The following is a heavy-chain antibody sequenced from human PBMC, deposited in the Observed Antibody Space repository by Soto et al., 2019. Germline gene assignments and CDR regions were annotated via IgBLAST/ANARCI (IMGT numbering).Heavy chain of an antibody. V-gene: IGHV3-23*01. J-gene: IGHJ4*02. D-gene: IGHD1-26*01. CDR1: GFTFSSYS. CDR3: AKGLYSGSYFDF. CDR2: ISGSGVST. Sequence: PGGSLRLSCAASGFTFSSYSITWVRQAPWKGLEWVSAISGSGVSTYYADSVKGQFTISRDNSKNTLYLQMNSLRAEDTAVYYCAKGLYSGSYFDFWGQGTLVTFSS.